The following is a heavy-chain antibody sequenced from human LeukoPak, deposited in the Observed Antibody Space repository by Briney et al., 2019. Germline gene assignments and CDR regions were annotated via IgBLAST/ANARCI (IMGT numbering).Heavy chain of an antibody. Sequence: GGSLRLSCAASGFTFSSYAMSWVRQAPGKGLEWVSAISGSGGSTYYADSVKGRFTIPRDNSKNTLYLQMNSLRAEDTAVYYCAKRRVMAAAGAHLLDDWGQGTLVTVSS. CDR2: ISGSGGST. D-gene: IGHD6-13*01. V-gene: IGHV3-23*01. CDR1: GFTFSSYA. J-gene: IGHJ4*02. CDR3: AKRRVMAAAGAHLLDD.